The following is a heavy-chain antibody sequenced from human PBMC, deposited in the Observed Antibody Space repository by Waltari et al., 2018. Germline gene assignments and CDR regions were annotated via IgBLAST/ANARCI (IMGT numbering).Heavy chain of an antibody. CDR1: GYSFTSYW. D-gene: IGHD6-6*01. CDR2: IYPGDSDT. J-gene: IGHJ3*02. CDR3: AIPYSSSSGGFGAFDI. Sequence: EVQLVQSGAEVNKPGASLKISCKGSGYSFTSYWNGWVHQMPGKGLEWRGIIYPGDSDTRYSPSFQGQVTISADKSISTADLQWSSLKASDTAMYYCAIPYSSSSGGFGAFDIWGQGTMVTVSS. V-gene: IGHV5-51*07.